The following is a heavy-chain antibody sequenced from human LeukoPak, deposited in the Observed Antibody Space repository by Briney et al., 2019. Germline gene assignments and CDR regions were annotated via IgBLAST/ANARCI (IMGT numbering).Heavy chain of an antibody. CDR2: IYYGGST. J-gene: IGHJ4*02. Sequence: PSETLSLTCTVAGGSVSSGTYYWSWIRQPPGKGLEWIGSIYYGGSTYFNPSLKSRITVSLDTSKNQFSLKLSSVTAADTAVYYCARDKTFEVVNYFDYWGQGTLVTVSS. CDR3: ARDKTFEVVNYFDY. V-gene: IGHV4-39*07. CDR1: GGSVSSGTYY. D-gene: IGHD3-3*01.